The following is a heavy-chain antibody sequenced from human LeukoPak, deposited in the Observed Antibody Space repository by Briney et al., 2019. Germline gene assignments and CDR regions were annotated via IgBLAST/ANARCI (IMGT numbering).Heavy chain of an antibody. D-gene: IGHD3-22*01. V-gene: IGHV4-39*01. CDR2: IYYSGST. CDR3: ARLAYYYDSSGYLSYYFDY. CDR1: GGSISSSSYY. Sequence: PSETLSLTCTVSGGSISSSSYYWGWIRQPPGKGLEWIGSIYYSGSTYYNPSLKSRVTISVDTSKNQFSLKLSSVTAADTAVYYCARLAYYYDSSGYLSYYFDYWGQGTLVTVSS. J-gene: IGHJ4*02.